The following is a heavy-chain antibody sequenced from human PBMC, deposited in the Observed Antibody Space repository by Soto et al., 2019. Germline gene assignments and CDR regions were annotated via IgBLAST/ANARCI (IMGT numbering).Heavy chain of an antibody. CDR2: ISSNGANT. J-gene: IGHJ4*01. Sequence: TGGSLRLSCASSWFTFDSPYSHGMSWVRQSPGKGPEWVSTISSNGANTHYAESVKGRFTISKDASRNTVHLHMNSLRAEDTATYFCVSWVSAHFDYWGHGTPVTVSS. CDR3: VSWVSAHFDY. V-gene: IGHV3-23*01. CDR1: WFTFDSPYSHG. D-gene: IGHD2-8*01.